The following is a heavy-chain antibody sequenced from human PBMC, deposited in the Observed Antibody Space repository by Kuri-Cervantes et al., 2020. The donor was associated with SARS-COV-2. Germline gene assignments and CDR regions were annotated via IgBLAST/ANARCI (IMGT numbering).Heavy chain of an antibody. D-gene: IGHD3-3*01. CDR1: GGSISSSSYY. CDR3: ARQMMSSITIFGVVITRNWFDP. Sequence: ESLKISCTVSGGSISSSSYYWGWTRQPPGKGLEWIGSIYYSGSTYYNPSLKSRVTISVDTSKNQFSLKLSSVTAADTAVYYCARQMMSSITIFGVVITRNWFDPWGQGTLVTVSS. CDR2: IYYSGST. J-gene: IGHJ5*02. V-gene: IGHV4-39*01.